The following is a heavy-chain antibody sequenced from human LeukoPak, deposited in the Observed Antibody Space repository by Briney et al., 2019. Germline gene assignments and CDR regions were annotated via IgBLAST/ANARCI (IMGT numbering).Heavy chain of an antibody. CDR3: ARGRGIVGATTSPPFDY. D-gene: IGHD1-26*01. V-gene: IGHV4-34*01. CDR2: INHSGST. J-gene: IGHJ4*02. Sequence: SETLSLTCAVYGGSFSGYYWSWIRQPPGKGLEWIGEINHSGSTNYNPSLKSRVTISVDTSKNLFSLKLSSVTAADTAVYYCARGRGIVGATTSPPFDYWGQGTLVTVSS. CDR1: GGSFSGYY.